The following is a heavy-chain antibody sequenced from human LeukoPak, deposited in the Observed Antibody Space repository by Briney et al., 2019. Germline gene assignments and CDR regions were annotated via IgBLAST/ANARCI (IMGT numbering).Heavy chain of an antibody. CDR3: ARDTVKNFDY. J-gene: IGHJ4*02. CDR1: GGSIIISNYY. Sequence: SETLSLTCTVSGGSIIISNYYWGWIRQPPGKGLEWIGSIYYSGSTSYNPSLKSRVTISVDTSKNQFSLKLSSVTAADTAVYYCARDTVKNFDYWGQGTLVTVSS. CDR2: IYYSGST. D-gene: IGHD4-17*01. V-gene: IGHV4-39*07.